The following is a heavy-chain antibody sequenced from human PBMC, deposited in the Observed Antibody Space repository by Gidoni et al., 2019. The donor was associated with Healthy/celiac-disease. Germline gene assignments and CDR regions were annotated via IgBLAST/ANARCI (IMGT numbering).Heavy chain of an antibody. CDR1: GFTVSSCS. CDR2: IRGSVCST. D-gene: IGHD2-2*01. Sequence: EVQLLESGGGLVQTGGSMRLYCAASGFTVSSCSMSWVRQAPGKGLELVSAIRGSVCSTYYADSVKGRFTISRDNSKNTLYLQMNSLRAEDTAVYYCAKDSRRVVVPATYPFDYWGQGTLVTVSS. V-gene: IGHV3-23*01. CDR3: AKDSRRVVVPATYPFDY. J-gene: IGHJ4*02.